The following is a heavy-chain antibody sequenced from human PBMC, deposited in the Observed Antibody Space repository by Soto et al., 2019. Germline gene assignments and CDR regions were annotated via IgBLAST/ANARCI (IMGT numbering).Heavy chain of an antibody. D-gene: IGHD4-17*01. J-gene: IGHJ4*02. CDR3: AKDHISSYGDYEGY. Sequence: EVQLLESGGGLVQPGGSLRLSCAASGFTFSSYAMSWVRQAPGKGLEWVSAISGSGGSTYYAASVKGRFTISRDNSKNTLYLQINSLRAEDTAVYYWAKDHISSYGDYEGYWGQGTLVTVSS. CDR1: GFTFSSYA. CDR2: ISGSGGST. V-gene: IGHV3-23*01.